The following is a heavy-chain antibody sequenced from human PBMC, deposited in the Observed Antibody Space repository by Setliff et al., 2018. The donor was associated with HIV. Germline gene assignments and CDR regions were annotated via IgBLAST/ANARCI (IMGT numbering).Heavy chain of an antibody. D-gene: IGHD2-21*01. CDR1: GFTFSGSA. V-gene: IGHV3-73*01. CDR3: AASADGDCATTSCTNWFDP. J-gene: IGHJ5*02. CDR2: IKAQPSNYAT. Sequence: GGSLRLSCSASGFTFSGSAIHWVRRASGKGLEWVGRIKAQPSNYATAHGASMEGRFTISRDDSKSTAYLQLSSLKVEDTAVYFCAASADGDCATTSCTNWFDPWGQGTLVTVSS.